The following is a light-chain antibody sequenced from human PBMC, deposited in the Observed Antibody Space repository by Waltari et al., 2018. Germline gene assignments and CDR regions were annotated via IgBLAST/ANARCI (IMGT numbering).Light chain of an antibody. V-gene: IGLV1-47*01. CDR3: ATWDGSLTAWV. CDR2: RNN. J-gene: IGLJ3*02. CDR1: SSNIGRNY. Sequence: QSVLTQPPSASGTPGQRVTISCSGSSSNIGRNYVYWYQQFPGTAPKLRVYRNNERPSGVPDRISGSKSGTSASLAISGLRSEDEADYYCATWDGSLTAWVFGGGTKLTVL.